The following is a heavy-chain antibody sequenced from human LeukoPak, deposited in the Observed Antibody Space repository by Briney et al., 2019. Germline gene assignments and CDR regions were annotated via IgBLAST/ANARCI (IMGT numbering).Heavy chain of an antibody. CDR2: ISWNSGTI. CDR1: GLTFDDYA. D-gene: IGHD4-17*01. CDR3: AGGNYGDYWYFDL. V-gene: IGHV3-9*01. Sequence: GGSLRLSCAASGLTFDDYAMHWVRQAPGKGLEWVSGISWNSGTIGYADSVKGRFTTSRDNAKNSLYLQMNSPRAEDTALYYCAGGNYGDYWYFDLWGRGTLVTVSS. J-gene: IGHJ2*01.